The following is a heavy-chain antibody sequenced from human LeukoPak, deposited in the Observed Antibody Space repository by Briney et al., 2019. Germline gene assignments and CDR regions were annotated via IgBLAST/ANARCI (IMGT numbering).Heavy chain of an antibody. CDR1: GFTFSSYA. D-gene: IGHD6-13*01. CDR2: ISSSGSPI. V-gene: IGHV3-48*04. Sequence: PGGSLRLSCAASGFTFSSYAMSWVRQAPGKGLEWVSYISSSGSPIYYADSVKGRFTISRDNAKNSLYLQMNSLRAEDTAVYYCATDLAAAGTDYFDYWGQGTLVTVSS. CDR3: ATDLAAAGTDYFDY. J-gene: IGHJ4*02.